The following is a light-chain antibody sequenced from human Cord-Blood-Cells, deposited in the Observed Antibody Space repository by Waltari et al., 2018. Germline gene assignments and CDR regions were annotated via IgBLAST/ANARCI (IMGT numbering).Light chain of an antibody. Sequence: QSALTQPASLSWSPGPSTTISCTGTSSDVGGYNLVSWYQQHPGKAPQLMIYEGSKRPSGVSKRFSGSKSGNTASLTISGLQAEDEADYYCCSYAGSSTWVFGGGTKLTVL. CDR2: EGS. CDR3: CSYAGSSTWV. CDR1: SSDVGGYNL. V-gene: IGLV2-23*01. J-gene: IGLJ3*02.